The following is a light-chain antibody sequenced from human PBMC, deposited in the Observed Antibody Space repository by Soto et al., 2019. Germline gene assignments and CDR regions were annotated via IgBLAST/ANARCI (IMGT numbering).Light chain of an antibody. J-gene: IGKJ1*01. Sequence: EIVLTQSPGTLSLSPGERATLSCRASQSISSSYLAWYQQRPGQAPRLLIYGASSRATGIADRFSGSGSGTDFTLTISRLGPEDFAVYYCQQYGSSPSWTFGQGTKVEIK. CDR2: GAS. CDR3: QQYGSSPSWT. V-gene: IGKV3-20*01. CDR1: QSISSSY.